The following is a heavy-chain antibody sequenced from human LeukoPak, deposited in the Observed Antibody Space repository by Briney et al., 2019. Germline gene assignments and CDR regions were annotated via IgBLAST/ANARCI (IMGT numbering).Heavy chain of an antibody. D-gene: IGHD6-13*01. Sequence: PGGTLRLSCAVSGFTISSYWLHWIRHAPGKGLVWVSRINTDGSSTSYAAPVKGRFTISRDTAKNTLYLQRNSLRAEDTAVYYCARYLAAAGNDYWGQGTLVTVSS. CDR1: GFTISSYW. CDR3: ARYLAAAGNDY. CDR2: INTDGSST. J-gene: IGHJ4*02. V-gene: IGHV3-74*01.